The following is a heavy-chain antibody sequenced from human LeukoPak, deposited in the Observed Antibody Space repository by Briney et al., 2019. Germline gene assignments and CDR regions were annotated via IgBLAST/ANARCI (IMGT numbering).Heavy chain of an antibody. CDR2: ISTTGDNI. D-gene: IGHD3-10*01. J-gene: IGHJ4*02. Sequence: GGSLRLSCVVSGFTFSSYQMNWVRQAPGKGLEWVAYISTTGDNIQYTDSVKGRFTISRDNAKNSLYLQMNSLRAEDTAVYYCARDALVRGVYFDYGGQGSLVTVSS. CDR3: ARDALVRGVYFDY. V-gene: IGHV3-48*03. CDR1: GFTFSSYQ.